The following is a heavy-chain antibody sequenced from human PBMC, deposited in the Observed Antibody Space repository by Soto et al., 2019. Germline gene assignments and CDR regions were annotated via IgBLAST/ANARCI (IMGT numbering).Heavy chain of an antibody. D-gene: IGHD2-21*02. CDR2: IGVGSGDT. CDR3: AAELYERGDCCHFDY. J-gene: IGHJ4*02. CDR1: GYTFSNSA. V-gene: IGHV1-58*02. Sequence: QVQVVQSGPEVKKPGTSVKVSCKTSGYTFSNSAMLWVRQAPGQRLAWIGGIGVGSGDTTYEQNLQGRITITRDRSTRTAYMEVSSLTSDETAVYFCAAELYERGDCCHFDYWGQGSLVTVSS.